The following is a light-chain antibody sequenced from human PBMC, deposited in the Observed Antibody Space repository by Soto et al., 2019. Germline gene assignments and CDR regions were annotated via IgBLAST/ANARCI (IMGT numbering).Light chain of an antibody. CDR3: QQYASSSFT. Sequence: EIVLTQSPGTLSLSPGERATLSCRASQSVSSNYLVWYQQKPGQAPRPLIYGASTRATGIPDRFSGSGSGTEFTLTISRLEPEDFAVYYCQQYASSSFTFGQGTKLEIK. J-gene: IGKJ2*01. V-gene: IGKV3-20*01. CDR1: QSVSSNY. CDR2: GAS.